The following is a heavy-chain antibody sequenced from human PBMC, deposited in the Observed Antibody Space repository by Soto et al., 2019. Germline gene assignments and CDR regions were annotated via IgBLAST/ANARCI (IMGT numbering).Heavy chain of an antibody. CDR3: ARDFDSTTLVIDY. V-gene: IGHV3-21*01. CDR1: EFTFSIYT. J-gene: IGHJ4*02. Sequence: GGSLTLSCAASEFTFSIYTMNWVRQAPGKGLEWVSCISSSSSYIYYADSVKGRFTISRDNAKNSLYLQMNSLRAEDTAVYYCARDFDSTTLVIDYWGQGTLVTVSS. D-gene: IGHD1-1*01. CDR2: ISSSSSYI.